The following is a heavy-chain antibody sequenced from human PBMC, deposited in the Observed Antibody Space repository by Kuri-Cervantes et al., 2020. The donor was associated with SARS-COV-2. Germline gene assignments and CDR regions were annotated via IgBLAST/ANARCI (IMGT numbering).Heavy chain of an antibody. CDR1: VCTFSSYA. CDR3: ARVEEYGDSYYYYYGMDV. D-gene: IGHD4-17*01. V-gene: IGHV1-69*13. J-gene: IGHJ6*02. CDR2: IIPIFGTA. Sequence: SDNVSCKASVCTFSSYAISWVRQAPGQGLEWMGGIIPIFGTANYAQKFQGRVTITADESTSTAYMELSSLRSEDTAVYYCARVEEYGDSYYYYYGMDVWGQGTTVTVSS.